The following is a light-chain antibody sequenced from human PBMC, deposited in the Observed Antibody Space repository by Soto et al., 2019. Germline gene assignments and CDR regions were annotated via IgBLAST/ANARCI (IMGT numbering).Light chain of an antibody. J-gene: IGLJ1*01. CDR3: SSHTSSSTIYV. CDR1: SSDIGTYNY. CDR2: EVT. Sequence: QSVLTQPASVSGSLGQSITISCTGTSSDIGTYNYVSWYQHHPGKAPKLIIYEVTNRPSGASDRFSGSKSGNTASLTISGLQAEDEADYYCSSHTSSSTIYVFGTGTKLTVL. V-gene: IGLV2-14*01.